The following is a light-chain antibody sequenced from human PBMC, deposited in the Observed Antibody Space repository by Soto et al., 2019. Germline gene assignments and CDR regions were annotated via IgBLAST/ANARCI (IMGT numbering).Light chain of an antibody. Sequence: QSVLTQPPSASGTPGQRVTISCSGGSSNIGSNTVNWYQQVPGTAPKLLIYSNNQRPSGVPDRFSGSKSGTSASLAISGLQSEDVADYYCAAWDDSLNGPLFGGGTQLTVL. CDR1: SSNIGSNT. V-gene: IGLV1-44*01. CDR2: SNN. J-gene: IGLJ7*01. CDR3: AAWDDSLNGPL.